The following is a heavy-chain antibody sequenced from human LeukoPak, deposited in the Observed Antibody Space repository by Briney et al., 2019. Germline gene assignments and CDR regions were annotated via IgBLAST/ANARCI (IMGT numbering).Heavy chain of an antibody. Sequence: GGSLRLSCAASGFTFSSYEMNWVRQAPGKGLEWVSSISSSSSYIYYADSVKGRFTISRDNAKNSPYLQMNSLRAEDTAVYYCARVGHTIGKGYCSGGSCYTRRGIDYWGQGTLVTVSS. D-gene: IGHD2-15*01. J-gene: IGHJ4*02. CDR3: ARVGHTIGKGYCSGGSCYTRRGIDY. CDR1: GFTFSSYE. CDR2: ISSSSSYI. V-gene: IGHV3-21*01.